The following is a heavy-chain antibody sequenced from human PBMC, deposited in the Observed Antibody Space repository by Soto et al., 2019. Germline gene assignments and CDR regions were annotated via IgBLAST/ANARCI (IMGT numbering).Heavy chain of an antibody. J-gene: IGHJ4*02. Sequence: EVQLLESGGGLVQPGGSLRLSCAASGFTFSSYAMSWVRQAPGKGLEWVSAISGSGGSTYYADSVKGRFTSSRDNSKNTLYLQMNSLSAEDTAVYYCATRAGLATRRFDFWGQGTLVTVSS. CDR1: GFTFSSYA. CDR3: ATRAGLATRRFDF. V-gene: IGHV3-23*01. D-gene: IGHD6-13*01. CDR2: ISGSGGST.